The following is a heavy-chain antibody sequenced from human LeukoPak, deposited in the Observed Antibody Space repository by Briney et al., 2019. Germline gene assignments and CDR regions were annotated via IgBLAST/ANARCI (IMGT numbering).Heavy chain of an antibody. CDR2: IYTTGST. J-gene: IGHJ6*03. CDR1: GGSISVYY. CDR3: ARDYCGGDCYTSYHYYYMDV. D-gene: IGHD2-21*02. Sequence: PSETLSLTCTVSGGSISVYYWSWIRQPAGKGLEWLGRIYTTGSTNYSPSLRSRVTMSVDTSKNQFSLKLSSVTAADTAVYCCARDYCGGDCYTSYHYYYMDVWGKGTTVTVSS. V-gene: IGHV4-4*07.